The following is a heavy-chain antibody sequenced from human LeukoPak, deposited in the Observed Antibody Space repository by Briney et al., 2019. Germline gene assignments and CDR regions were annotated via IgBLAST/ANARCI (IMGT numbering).Heavy chain of an antibody. V-gene: IGHV4-61*02. CDR1: GGSISSGSYY. Sequence: SETLSLTCTVSGGSISSGSYYWSWIRQPAGKGLEWIGRIYVSGNTNYNPSLKSRVTMSVDTSKNQFSLKLSSVTAADTAVYYCARPYYSDSSGYYYFDYWGQGTLVTVSS. CDR3: ARPYYSDSSGYYYFDY. CDR2: IYVSGNT. D-gene: IGHD3-22*01. J-gene: IGHJ4*02.